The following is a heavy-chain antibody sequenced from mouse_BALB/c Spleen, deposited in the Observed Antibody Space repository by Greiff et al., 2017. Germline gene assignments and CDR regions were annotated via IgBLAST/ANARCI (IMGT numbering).Heavy chain of an antibody. Sequence: EVQLQQSGPELVKPGASVKLSCKASGYTFTSYVMHWVKQKPGQGLEWIGYINPYNDGTKYNEKFKGKATLTSDKSSSTAYMELSSLTSEDSAVYYCARRITTGPYWYFDVWGAGTTVTVSS. D-gene: IGHD1-1*01. CDR2: INPYNDGT. J-gene: IGHJ1*01. V-gene: IGHV1-14*01. CDR3: ARRITTGPYWYFDV. CDR1: GYTFTSYV.